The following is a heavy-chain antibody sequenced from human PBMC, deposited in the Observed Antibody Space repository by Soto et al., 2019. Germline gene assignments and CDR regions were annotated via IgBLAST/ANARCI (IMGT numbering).Heavy chain of an antibody. J-gene: IGHJ5*02. CDR1: GDSISSVDHY. D-gene: IGHD1-26*01. CDR3: ARLRWETENNWFDP. Sequence: SETLSLTCTVSGDSISSVDHYWSWIRQPPGKGLEWMGYIYHSGSTHYNPSLNSRLTISIDSSTNRFSLNLTSVTAADTAVYFCARLRWETENNWFDPWGQGALVTVSS. CDR2: IYHSGST. V-gene: IGHV4-30-4*01.